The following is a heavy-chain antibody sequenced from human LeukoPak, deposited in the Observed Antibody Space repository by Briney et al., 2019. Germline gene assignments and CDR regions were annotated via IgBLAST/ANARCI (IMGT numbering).Heavy chain of an antibody. D-gene: IGHD3-22*01. CDR3: ARDSLHYYDSSGYYPDY. CDR2: ISSSSSYI. J-gene: IGHJ4*02. Sequence: GGSLRLSCAASGFTFSSYSVNWVRQAPGKGLEWVSSISSSSSYIYYADSVKGRFTISRDNAKNSLYLQMNSLRAEDTAVYYCARDSLHYYDSSGYYPDYWGQGTLVTVSS. V-gene: IGHV3-21*01. CDR1: GFTFSSYS.